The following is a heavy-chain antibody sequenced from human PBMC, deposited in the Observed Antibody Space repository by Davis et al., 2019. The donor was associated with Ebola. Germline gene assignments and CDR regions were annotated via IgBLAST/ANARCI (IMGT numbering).Heavy chain of an antibody. D-gene: IGHD2-2*01. J-gene: IGHJ6*02. Sequence: ASVKVSCKASGYTFTSYAMHWVRQAPGQGLEWMGWISAYNGNTNYAQKLQGRVTMTTDTSTSTAYMELRSLRSDDTAVYYCARDRYCSSTSCLTLSYYYYGMDVWGQGTTVTVSS. V-gene: IGHV1-18*01. CDR2: ISAYNGNT. CDR1: GYTFTSYA. CDR3: ARDRYCSSTSCLTLSYYYYGMDV.